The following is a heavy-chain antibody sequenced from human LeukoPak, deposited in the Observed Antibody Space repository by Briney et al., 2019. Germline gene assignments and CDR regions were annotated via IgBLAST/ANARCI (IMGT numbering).Heavy chain of an antibody. CDR1: GGSISSSSYY. V-gene: IGHV4-39*07. Sequence: SETLSLTCTVSGGSISSSSYYWGWIRQPPGKGLEWIGSIYYSGSTYYNPSLKSRVTISVDTSKNQFSLKLSSVTAADTAVYYCARTHPHCGGDCYLYYFDYWGQGTLVTVSS. D-gene: IGHD2-21*02. J-gene: IGHJ4*02. CDR3: ARTHPHCGGDCYLYYFDY. CDR2: IYYSGST.